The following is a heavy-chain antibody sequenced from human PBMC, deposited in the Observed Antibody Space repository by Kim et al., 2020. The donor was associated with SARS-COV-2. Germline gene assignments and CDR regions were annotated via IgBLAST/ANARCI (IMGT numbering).Heavy chain of an antibody. CDR2: SRGGGGAT. J-gene: IGHJ6*02. V-gene: IGHV3-15*01. D-gene: IGHD1-1*01. Sequence: VGSLRLSCTVSGLSFTDAWMSWVRQAPGKGLEWLGRSRGGGGATDYAAPVKGRFSISRDDSKEKMYLQMDSLKSEDTAVYYCNWNHDVYYGMRVWGQGTTVTVSS. CDR1: GLSFTDAW. CDR3: NWNHDVYYGMRV.